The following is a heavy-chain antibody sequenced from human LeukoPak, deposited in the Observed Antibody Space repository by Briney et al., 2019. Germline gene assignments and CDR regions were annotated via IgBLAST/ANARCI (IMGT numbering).Heavy chain of an antibody. V-gene: IGHV1-2*02. J-gene: IGHJ4*02. CDR2: INPNSGGT. CDR1: GYSFTGYY. CDR3: ARVRIEQQPYDY. Sequence: ASVKVSCKASGYSFTGYYMHWVRQAPGQGLEWVGWINPNSGGTNYAQKLQGRVTMTTDTSTSTAYMELRSLRSDDTAVYYCARVRIEQQPYDYWGQGTLVTVSS. D-gene: IGHD6-13*01.